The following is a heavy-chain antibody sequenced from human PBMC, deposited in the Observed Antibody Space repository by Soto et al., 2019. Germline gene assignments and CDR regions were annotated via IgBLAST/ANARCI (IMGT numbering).Heavy chain of an antibody. CDR1: GYTFTRYN. V-gene: IGHV1-8*01. D-gene: IGHD3-10*01. J-gene: IGHJ4*02. CDR3: AREDFYGSGSYSY. Sequence: ASVKVSGKASGYTFTRYNINWVRQATGQGLEWMGWMNPNSGNTGFAQKFQGRVAMTRSTSTSTAYMELSSLNSDDTAVYFCAREDFYGSGSYSYWGQGTQVTVSS. CDR2: MNPNSGNT.